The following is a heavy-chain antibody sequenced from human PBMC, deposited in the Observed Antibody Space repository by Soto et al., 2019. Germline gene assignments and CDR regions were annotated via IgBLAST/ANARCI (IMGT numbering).Heavy chain of an antibody. CDR3: AREGDPRNYYYYGMDV. D-gene: IGHD2-21*02. CDR2: IHDSGIA. J-gene: IGHJ6*02. V-gene: IGHV4-61*01. CDR1: GGSVSSGTYY. Sequence: TSETLSLTCTVSGGSVSSGTYYWSWIRQPPGKGLEWIGYIHDSGIANYNPSLMGRVTISADTSKNQFSLKLRSVTAADTAVYYCAREGDPRNYYYYGMDVWGQGTTVTVSS.